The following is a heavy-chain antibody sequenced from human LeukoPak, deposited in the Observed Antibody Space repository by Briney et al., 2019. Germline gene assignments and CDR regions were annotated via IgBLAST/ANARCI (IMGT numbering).Heavy chain of an antibody. J-gene: IGHJ4*02. Sequence: GGSLRLSCAASGFTFSSYAMSWVRQAPGNGLEWVSAISGSGGSTYYADSVRGRFTISRDNSKSTVYLQMSSLRAEDTAIFYCAKGGIYTSTTLEYWGQGTPVTVSS. V-gene: IGHV3-23*01. D-gene: IGHD6-13*01. CDR2: ISGSGGST. CDR3: AKGGIYTSTTLEY. CDR1: GFTFSSYA.